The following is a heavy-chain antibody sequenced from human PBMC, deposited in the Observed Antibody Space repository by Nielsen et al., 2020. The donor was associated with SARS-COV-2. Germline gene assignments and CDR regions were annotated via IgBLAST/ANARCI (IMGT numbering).Heavy chain of an antibody. J-gene: IGHJ6*02. CDR1: GDSISSGDYY. CDR3: ARYYVSGMYGMGV. CDR2: IYHSGST. D-gene: IGHD3-10*01. V-gene: IGHV4-30-4*01. Sequence: SETLSLTCTVSGDSISSGDYYWSWIRQPPGKGLEWITYIYHSGSTYYNPSLKSRVSISVDTSKNQFSLNLSSVTAADTAMYYCARYYVSGMYGMGVWGPGTTVTVSS.